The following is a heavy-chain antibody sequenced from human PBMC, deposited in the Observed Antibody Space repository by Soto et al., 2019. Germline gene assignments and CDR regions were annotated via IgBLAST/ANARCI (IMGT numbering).Heavy chain of an antibody. CDR2: VIPVFNTS. J-gene: IGHJ4*02. V-gene: IGHV1-69*01. CDR1: GGAFGRYS. Sequence: QVQLEQSGPEVRRPGTSVKVSCKASGGAFGRYSVSWVRQAPGQGLEWIGGVIPVFNTSKYSLKFQGRVAISVDESASTVFMELRGLRSEDTALYYCARGDEMTAVTIFEYWGQGTQVTVSS. D-gene: IGHD4-17*01. CDR3: ARGDEMTAVTIFEY.